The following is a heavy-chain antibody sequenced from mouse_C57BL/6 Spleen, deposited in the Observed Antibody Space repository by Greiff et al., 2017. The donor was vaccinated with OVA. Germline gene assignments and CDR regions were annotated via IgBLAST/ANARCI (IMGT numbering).Heavy chain of an antibody. D-gene: IGHD2-2*01. V-gene: IGHV1-55*01. CDR2: IYPGSGST. Sequence: VQLQQPGAELVKPGASVKMSCKASGYTFTSYWITWVKQRPGQGLAWIGDIYPGSGSTNYNEKFKSTATLTVDTSSITAYMQLSSLTSEDSAVYYCARKDYGSYYFDDWGQGTTLTVSS. CDR3: ARKDYGSYYFDD. J-gene: IGHJ2*01. CDR1: GYTFTSYW.